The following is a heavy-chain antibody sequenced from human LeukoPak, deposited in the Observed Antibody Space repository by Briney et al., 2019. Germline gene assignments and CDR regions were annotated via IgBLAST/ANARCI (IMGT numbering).Heavy chain of an antibody. CDR3: ARGGNSHGYHVY. CDR1: GFTFRSCV. CDR2: ITGSGGST. D-gene: IGHD5-18*01. Sequence: PGGSLRLSCAASGFTFRSCVMSWVRQAPGKGLEWVSTITGSGGSTYYADSVKGRFTISRDNSKNTMYVQMNSLRVEDTAVYYCARGGNSHGYHVYWGQGALVTVSS. V-gene: IGHV3-23*01. J-gene: IGHJ4*02.